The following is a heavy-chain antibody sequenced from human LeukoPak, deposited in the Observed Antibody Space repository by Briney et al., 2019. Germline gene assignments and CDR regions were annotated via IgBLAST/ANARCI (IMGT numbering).Heavy chain of an antibody. CDR3: ARGRYDFWSGYKGEYFDY. J-gene: IGHJ4*02. Sequence: SETLSLTCTVSGGSISSYCWSWIRQPAGKGLEWIGRIYTSGSTNYNPSLKSRVTISVDTSKNQFSLKLSSVTAADTAVYYCARGRYDFWSGYKGEYFDYWGQGTLVTVSS. V-gene: IGHV4-4*07. CDR1: GGSISSYC. CDR2: IYTSGST. D-gene: IGHD3-3*01.